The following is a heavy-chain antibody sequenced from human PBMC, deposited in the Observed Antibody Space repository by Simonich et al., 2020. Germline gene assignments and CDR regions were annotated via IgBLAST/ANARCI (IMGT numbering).Heavy chain of an antibody. D-gene: IGHD2-21*02. Sequence: QVQLQESGPGLVKPSETLSLTCAVSGYSIRSGYYWGWIRPPPGKGLEWIGSIYHSGSTKHNPSLKSRVTKSVDTSKNQFSLKLSSVTAADTAVYYCARDYYGGNYYFDYWGQGTLVTVSS. CDR1: GYSIRSGYY. J-gene: IGHJ4*02. CDR2: IYHSGST. CDR3: ARDYYGGNYYFDY. V-gene: IGHV4-38-2*02.